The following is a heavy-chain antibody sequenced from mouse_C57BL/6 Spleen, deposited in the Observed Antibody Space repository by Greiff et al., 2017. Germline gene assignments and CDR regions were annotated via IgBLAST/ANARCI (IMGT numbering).Heavy chain of an antibody. D-gene: IGHD2-4*01. CDR3: ARNDYGSYFDY. Sequence: EVKLQESGGGLVKPGGSLKLSCAASGFTFSDYGMHWVRQAPEKGLEWVAYISSGSSTIYYADTVKGRFTISRDNAKNTLFLQMTSLRSEDTAMYYCARNDYGSYFDYWGQGTTLTVSS. CDR2: ISSGSSTI. J-gene: IGHJ2*01. CDR1: GFTFSDYG. V-gene: IGHV5-17*01.